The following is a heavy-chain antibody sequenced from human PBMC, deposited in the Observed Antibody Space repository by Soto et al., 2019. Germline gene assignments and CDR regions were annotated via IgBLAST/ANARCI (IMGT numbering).Heavy chain of an antibody. CDR1: GGSFSGYY. V-gene: IGHV4-34*01. Sequence: QVQLQQWGAGLLKPSETLSLTCAVYGGSFSGYYWSWIRQPPGKGLEWIGEVDHRGSTSYIPSLKSRVTISVDTSNRQFSLKLTSVTAADTAVYYCAKALGRPHQGAYWGQGTLVTVSS. CDR2: VDHRGST. D-gene: IGHD1-26*01. J-gene: IGHJ4*02. CDR3: AKALGRPHQGAY.